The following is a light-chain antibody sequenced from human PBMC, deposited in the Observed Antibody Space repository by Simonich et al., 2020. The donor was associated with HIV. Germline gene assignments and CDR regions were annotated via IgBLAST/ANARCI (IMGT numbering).Light chain of an antibody. V-gene: IGKV1-39*01. CDR1: QSISSY. CDR3: QQSYSTPPT. CDR2: AAS. J-gene: IGKJ1*01. Sequence: DIQMTQSPSSLSAAVVNRVTITCRASQSISSYLNWYQQKPGKAHKLLIYAASRLQSGVPSRFSGSGSGTDFTLTISSLQPEDFATYYCQQSYSTPPTFGQGTKVEIK.